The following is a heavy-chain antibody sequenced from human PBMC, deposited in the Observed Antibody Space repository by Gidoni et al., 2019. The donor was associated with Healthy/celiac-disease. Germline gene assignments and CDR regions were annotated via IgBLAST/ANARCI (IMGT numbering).Heavy chain of an antibody. CDR2: ISSSSSTI. Sequence: EVQLVESGGGLVQPGGSLRLSCAASGFTFSSYSMNWVRQAPGKGLEWVSYISSSSSTIYYADSVKGRFTISRDNAKNSLYLQMNSLRAEDTAVYYCARGPGGSGSYCVYWGQGTLVTVSS. CDR1: GFTFSSYS. V-gene: IGHV3-48*01. J-gene: IGHJ4*02. CDR3: ARGPGGSGSYCVY. D-gene: IGHD3-10*01.